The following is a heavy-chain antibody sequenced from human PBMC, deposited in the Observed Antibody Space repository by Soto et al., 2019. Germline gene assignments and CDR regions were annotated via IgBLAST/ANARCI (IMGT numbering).Heavy chain of an antibody. CDR1: GFSFSDYF. Sequence: QAQLVQSGAEVKKPGASVKVSCKASGFSFSDYFMHWVRQAPGQGLEWMGIINPSGDSRNYAQKFQGRVSSTRDTATSTVYMDVSSLRYEDTAVYYCARDNRQNYGTPAASAWFRTWGQGAPVTVSS. CDR3: ARDNRQNYGTPAASAWFRT. D-gene: IGHD2-15*01. CDR2: INPSGDSR. V-gene: IGHV1-46*01. J-gene: IGHJ5*02.